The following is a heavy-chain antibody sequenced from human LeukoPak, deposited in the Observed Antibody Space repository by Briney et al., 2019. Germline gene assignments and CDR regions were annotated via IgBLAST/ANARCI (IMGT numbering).Heavy chain of an antibody. CDR3: ARGILNYYGSGSYRYFDL. CDR2: IYHSGST. CDR1: GYSISSGYY. V-gene: IGHV4-38-2*02. D-gene: IGHD3-10*01. Sequence: SETLSLTCTVSGYSISSGYYWGWIRQPPGKGLEWIGSIYHSGSTYYNPSLKSRVTISVDTSKNQFSLKLSSVTAADTAVYYCARGILNYYGSGSYRYFDLWGRGTLVTVSS. J-gene: IGHJ2*01.